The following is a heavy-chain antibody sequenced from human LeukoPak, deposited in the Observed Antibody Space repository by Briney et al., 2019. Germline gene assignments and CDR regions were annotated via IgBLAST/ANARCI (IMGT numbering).Heavy chain of an antibody. CDR2: ISYDGSNK. CDR3: ARTKERWLQFDAFDI. D-gene: IGHD5-24*01. J-gene: IGHJ3*02. CDR1: RFTFSSYA. V-gene: IGHV3-30*04. Sequence: GGSLRLSCAASRFTFSSYAMHWVRQAPGKGLEWVAVISYDGSNKYYADSVNGRFTISRDNSKNTRYLQMNTYIDLGRTMYYCARTKERWLQFDAFDIWGQGTMVTVSS.